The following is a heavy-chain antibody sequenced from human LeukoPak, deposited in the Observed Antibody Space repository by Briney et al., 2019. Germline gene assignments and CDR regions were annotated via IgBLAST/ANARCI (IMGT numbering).Heavy chain of an antibody. CDR3: ARDLTGSGTRYFDY. CDR1: GDSVSNNRAA. J-gene: IGHJ4*02. D-gene: IGHD3-10*01. V-gene: IGHV6-1*01. Sequence: PSQTLSLTCAISGDSVSNNRAAWNWIRQSPSRGLEWLGRTYYGSKWYNDYALSVKSRMTINPDTSKNQFSPQLNSVTPEDTAVYYCARDLTGSGTRYFDYWGQGTLVTVSS. CDR2: TYYGSKWYN.